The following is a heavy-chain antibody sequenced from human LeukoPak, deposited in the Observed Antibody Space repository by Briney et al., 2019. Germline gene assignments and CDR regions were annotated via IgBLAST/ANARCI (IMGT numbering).Heavy chain of an antibody. J-gene: IGHJ6*01. V-gene: IGHV4-30-4*01. CDR3: ATVTTNYYYYGMDV. D-gene: IGHD4-17*01. CDR2: IYYSGST. Sequence: SETLSLTCTVSGGSISSGDYYWSWIRQPPGKGLEWIGYIYYSGSTYYNPSLKGRVTISVDTSKNQFSLKLSSVTAADTAVYYCATVTTNYYYYGMDVWGQGTTVTVSS. CDR1: GGSISSGDYY.